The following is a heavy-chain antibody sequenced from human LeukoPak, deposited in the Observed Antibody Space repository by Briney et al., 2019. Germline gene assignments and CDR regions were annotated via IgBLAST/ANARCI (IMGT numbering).Heavy chain of an antibody. Sequence: GASVKVSCKASGYTITGYYMHWVRQAPGQGLEWMGWINPNSGGTNYAQKFQGRVTMTRDTSISTAYMELSRLRSDDTAVYYCARHGRITMVRGVIRNWFDPWGQGTLVTVSS. V-gene: IGHV1-2*02. CDR3: ARHGRITMVRGVIRNWFDP. D-gene: IGHD3-10*01. CDR1: GYTITGYY. J-gene: IGHJ5*02. CDR2: INPNSGGT.